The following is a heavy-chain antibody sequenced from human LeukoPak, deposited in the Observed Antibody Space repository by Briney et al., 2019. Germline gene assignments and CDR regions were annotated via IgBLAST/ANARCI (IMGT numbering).Heavy chain of an antibody. J-gene: IGHJ4*02. CDR1: GFIFSDYN. D-gene: IGHD1-26*01. Sequence: PGGSLRLSCAASGFIFSDYNMNWVRQAPGKGLEWVSYITLSSATIYYADSVKGRFTISRDNAKNSLYLQMNSLRAEDTAVYYCARGATIALFDYWGQGTLVTVSS. CDR2: ITLSSATI. V-gene: IGHV3-48*04. CDR3: ARGATIALFDY.